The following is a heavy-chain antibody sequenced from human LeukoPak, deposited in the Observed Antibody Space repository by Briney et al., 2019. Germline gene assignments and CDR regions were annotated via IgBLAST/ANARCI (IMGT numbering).Heavy chain of an antibody. CDR1: GYTFTGYY. CDR2: INPNSGGT. J-gene: IGHJ4*02. CDR3: ASSYTGYSSGWEFDY. Sequence: ASVKVSCKASGYTFTGYYMHWVRQAPGQGLEWMGWINPNSGGTNYAQKLQGRVTMTRDTSISTAYLELSRLRSDDTAVYYCASSYTGYSSGWEFDYWGQGTLVTDSS. V-gene: IGHV1-2*02. D-gene: IGHD6-19*01.